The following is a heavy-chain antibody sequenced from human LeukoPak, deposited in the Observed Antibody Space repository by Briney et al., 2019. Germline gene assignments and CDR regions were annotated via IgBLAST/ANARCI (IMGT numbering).Heavy chain of an antibody. Sequence: PGGSLRLSCAASGFTFSDYTMNWVRQAPGKGLEWVSSISSSSSYIYYADSVKGRFTISRDNAKNSLYLQMNSLRAEDTAVYYCAREYGTSEAFDIWGQGTMVTVSS. CDR2: ISSSSSYI. CDR3: AREYGTSEAFDI. CDR1: GFTFSDYT. J-gene: IGHJ3*02. D-gene: IGHD1-1*01. V-gene: IGHV3-21*01.